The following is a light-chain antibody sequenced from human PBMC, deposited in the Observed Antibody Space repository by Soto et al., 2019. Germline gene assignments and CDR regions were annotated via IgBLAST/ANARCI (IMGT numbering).Light chain of an antibody. Sequence: EIVLTQSPGTLSLSPGERATLSCRASQSVSSSYLAWYQHKPGQAPRLLIYGASTRATGIPDRFSGSGSGTDFTLTNSRLELEDFAVYFCQQFGSPFTFGPGTKVDLK. CDR3: QQFGSPFT. V-gene: IGKV3-20*01. CDR1: QSVSSSY. J-gene: IGKJ3*01. CDR2: GAS.